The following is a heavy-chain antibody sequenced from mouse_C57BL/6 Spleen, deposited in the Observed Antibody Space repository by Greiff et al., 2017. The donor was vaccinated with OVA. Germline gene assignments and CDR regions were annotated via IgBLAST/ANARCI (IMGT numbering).Heavy chain of an antibody. D-gene: IGHD2-2*01. J-gene: IGHJ2*01. CDR1: GYTFTDYN. Sequence: VQLKESGPELVKPGASVKIPCKASGYTFTDYNMDWVKQSHGKSLEWIGDINPNNSGTIYNQKFKGKATLTVDKSSSTAYMELRSLTSEDTAVYYCARGHYGDDVYFDYWGQGTTLTVSS. CDR3: ARGHYGDDVYFDY. CDR2: INPNNSGT. V-gene: IGHV1-18*01.